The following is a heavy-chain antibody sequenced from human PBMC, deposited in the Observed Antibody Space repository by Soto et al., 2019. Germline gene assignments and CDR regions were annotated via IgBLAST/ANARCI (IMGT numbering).Heavy chain of an antibody. CDR1: GFGFGNAW. CDR3: TTDRPVMLMVVSAGLRHSNWFDP. J-gene: IGHJ5*02. Sequence: KPGGSLRLSCAASGFGFGNAWMSWVRQAPGKGLEWVGRIKTKSDGGTTDYAAPVKGRFTIPRDDSKNTLYLQMNSLKSEDTAVYYCTTDRPVMLMVVSAGLRHSNWFDPWGQGTLVTVSS. D-gene: IGHD2-15*01. V-gene: IGHV3-15*01. CDR2: IKTKSDGGTT.